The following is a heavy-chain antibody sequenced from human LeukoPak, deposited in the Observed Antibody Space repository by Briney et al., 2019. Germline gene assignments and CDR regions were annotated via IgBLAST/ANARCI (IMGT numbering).Heavy chain of an antibody. CDR2: ISYDGSNK. Sequence: PGRSLRLSCAASGFTFSSYAMHWVRQAPGKGLEWVAVISYDGSNKYYADSVKGRFTISRDNSKNTPYLQMNSLRAEDTAVYYCATLVEMATIVFDYWGQGTLVTVSS. CDR3: ATLVEMATIVFDY. J-gene: IGHJ4*02. D-gene: IGHD5-24*01. CDR1: GFTFSSYA. V-gene: IGHV3-30-3*01.